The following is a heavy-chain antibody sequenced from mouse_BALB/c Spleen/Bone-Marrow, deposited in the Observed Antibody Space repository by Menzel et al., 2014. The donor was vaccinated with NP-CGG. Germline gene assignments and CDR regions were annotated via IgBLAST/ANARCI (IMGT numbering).Heavy chain of an antibody. D-gene: IGHD2-4*01. V-gene: IGHV5-9-3*01. CDR2: ISSGGSYT. J-gene: IGHJ2*01. CDR1: GFTFSSYA. CDR3: ARHGITRLLDY. Sequence: EVQLVESGGGLVKPGGSLKLSCAASGFTFSSYAMSWVRQTPEKRLEWVATISSGGSYTYYPDSVEGRFTISRDNAKNPLYLQMSSLRSEDTAMYYCARHGITRLLDYWGQGTTLTVSS.